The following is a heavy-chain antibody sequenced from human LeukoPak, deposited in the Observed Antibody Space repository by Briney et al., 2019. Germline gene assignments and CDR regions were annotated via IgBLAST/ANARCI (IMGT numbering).Heavy chain of an antibody. CDR1: GFTFSSYS. CDR3: ARFPGYGSSSKGGYYYGMDV. V-gene: IGHV3-21*01. CDR2: ISSSSSYI. D-gene: IGHD6-13*01. J-gene: IGHJ6*04. Sequence: GSLRLSCAASGFTFSSYSMNWVRQAPGKGLELVSSISSSSSYIYYADSVKGRFTISRDNAKNSLYLQMNSLRAEDTAVYYCARFPGYGSSSKGGYYYGMDVWGKGTTVTVSS.